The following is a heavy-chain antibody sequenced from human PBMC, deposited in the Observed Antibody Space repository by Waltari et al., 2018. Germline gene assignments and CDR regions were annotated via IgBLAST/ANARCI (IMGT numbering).Heavy chain of an antibody. CDR1: GVSISSSSDY. Sequence: QLQLQESGPGLVKPSETLSLTCTVSGVSISSSSDYWGWIRQPPGKGLEWIANFYYTGNTYANASLKSRVTRSVDTSKNQFSLKMRSVTAADTAVYYCARLARYGDSGLDYWGQGTLVSVSS. V-gene: IGHV4-39*01. D-gene: IGHD4-17*01. J-gene: IGHJ4*02. CDR3: ARLARYGDSGLDY. CDR2: FYYTGNT.